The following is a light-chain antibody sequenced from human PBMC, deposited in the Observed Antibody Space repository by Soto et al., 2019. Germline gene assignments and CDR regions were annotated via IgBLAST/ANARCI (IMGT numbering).Light chain of an antibody. CDR1: QSVSSY. J-gene: IGKJ5*01. CDR3: QQRSNWPIT. Sequence: EFVLTQSPATLSLSPGERATLSCRASQSVSSYLAWYHQKPGQAPRLLIYDASNRATGIPARFSGSGSGTDFTLTISSLEPEDFAIYYCQQRSNWPITFGQGTRLEI. CDR2: DAS. V-gene: IGKV3-11*01.